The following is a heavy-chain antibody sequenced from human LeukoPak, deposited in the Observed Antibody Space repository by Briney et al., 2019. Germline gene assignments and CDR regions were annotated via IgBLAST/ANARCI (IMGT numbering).Heavy chain of an antibody. CDR1: GGSFSGYY. V-gene: IGHV4-34*01. Sequence: SETLSLTCAVYGGSFSGYYWSWIRQPPGKGLEWIGEINHSGSTNYNPSLKSRVTISVDTSKNQFSLKLSSVTAADTAVYYCARGDRESNCADFDYWGQGTLVTVSS. CDR2: INHSGST. CDR3: ARGDRESNCADFDY. D-gene: IGHD2-8*02. J-gene: IGHJ4*02.